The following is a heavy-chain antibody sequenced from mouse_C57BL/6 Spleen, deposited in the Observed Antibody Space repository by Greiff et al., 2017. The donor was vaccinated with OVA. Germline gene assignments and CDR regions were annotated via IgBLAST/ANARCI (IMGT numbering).Heavy chain of an antibody. V-gene: IGHV1-42*01. CDR3: ARREYSNYEGAWCAY. CDR2: INPSTGGT. D-gene: IGHD2-5*01. CDR1: GYSFTGYY. J-gene: IGHJ3*01. Sequence: VQLQQSGPELVKPGASVKISCKASGYSFTGYYMNWVKQSPEKSLEWIGEINPSTGGTTYNQKFKAKATLTVDKSSSTAYMQLKSLTSEDSAVDYCARREYSNYEGAWCAYWGQGTLVTVSA.